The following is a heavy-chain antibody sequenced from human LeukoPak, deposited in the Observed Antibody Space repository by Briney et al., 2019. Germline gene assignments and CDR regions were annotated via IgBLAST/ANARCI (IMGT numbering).Heavy chain of an antibody. CDR2: INQDGSGK. V-gene: IGHV3-7*01. CDR1: GFTFSSYW. J-gene: IGHJ2*01. CDR3: ARVVGAGYFDL. D-gene: IGHD1-26*01. Sequence: GGSLRLSCAASGFTFSSYWMSWVRQAPGKGLEWVANINQDGSGKYYVVSVKGRFTISRDNAKNSLYLQMNSLRAEDTAVYYCARVVGAGYFDLWGRGTLVTVSS.